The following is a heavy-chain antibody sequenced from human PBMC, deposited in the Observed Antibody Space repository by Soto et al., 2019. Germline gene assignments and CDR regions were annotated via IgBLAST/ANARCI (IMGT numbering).Heavy chain of an antibody. CDR3: ARGIYYGANSDSAFDI. J-gene: IGHJ3*02. V-gene: IGHV4-4*07. Sequence: SETLSLTCTVSGGSISSYYWSWIRQPAGKGLEWIGRIYTSGSTNYNPSLKSRVTMSVDTSKNQFSLKLSSVTAADTAVYYCARGIYYGANSDSAFDIWGRGTVVTVSS. CDR1: GGSISSYY. D-gene: IGHD4-17*01. CDR2: IYTSGST.